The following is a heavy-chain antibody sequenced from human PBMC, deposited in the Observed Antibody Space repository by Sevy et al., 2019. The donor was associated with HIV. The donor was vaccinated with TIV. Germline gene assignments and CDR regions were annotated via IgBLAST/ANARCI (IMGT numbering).Heavy chain of an antibody. CDR1: GYTFSSYG. CDR2: INTYDGNT. J-gene: IGHJ4*02. Sequence: ASVKVSCKASGYTFSSYGISWVRQAPGQGLEWMGWINTYDGNTKYAQKVQGRVALTTDTSTGTAYMEVGSLRSDDTAVYYCAKGAHPQRSNSWHDYWGQGTLVTVSS. D-gene: IGHD6-13*01. V-gene: IGHV1-18*01. CDR3: AKGAHPQRSNSWHDY.